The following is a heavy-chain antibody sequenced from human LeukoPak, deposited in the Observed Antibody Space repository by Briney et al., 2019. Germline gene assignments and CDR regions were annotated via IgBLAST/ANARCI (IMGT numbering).Heavy chain of an antibody. CDR2: IKEDGSEK. CDR3: ARDDIATYDY. V-gene: IGHV3-7*01. Sequence: SGGSLRLSCAASGFNFRRYWMSWVRPAPGKGLEWLANIKEDGSEKYYVDSVKGRFTISRDNAKNSLYLQMNSLRTEDTAVYYCARDDIATYDYWGQGTLVTVSS. J-gene: IGHJ4*02. D-gene: IGHD2-15*01. CDR1: GFNFRRYW.